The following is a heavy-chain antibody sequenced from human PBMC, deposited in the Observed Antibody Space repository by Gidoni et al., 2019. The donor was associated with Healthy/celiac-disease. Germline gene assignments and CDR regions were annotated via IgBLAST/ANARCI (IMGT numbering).Heavy chain of an antibody. J-gene: IGHJ4*02. V-gene: IGHV3-23*01. CDR2: ISGSGGST. Sequence: EVQLLESGGGLVQPGGSLRLSCAASGFPFSSYAMRWVRQAPGKGLEWVSAISGSGGSTYYADSVKGRFTISRDNSKNTLYLQMNSLRAEDTAVYYCAKGDYDFWSGYYMNPGGFDYWGQGTLVTVSS. CDR1: GFPFSSYA. D-gene: IGHD3-3*01. CDR3: AKGDYDFWSGYYMNPGGFDY.